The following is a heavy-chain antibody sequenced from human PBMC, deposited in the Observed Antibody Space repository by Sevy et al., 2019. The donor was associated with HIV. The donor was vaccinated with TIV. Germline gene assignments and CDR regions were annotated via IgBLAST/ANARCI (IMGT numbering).Heavy chain of an antibody. V-gene: IGHV3-30*18. D-gene: IGHD4-17*01. Sequence: ALRLSCAASGFIFDYYGMHWVRQAPGKGLEWVALISHDGSKKYYADSVKGRFTISRDNSKNTLYLQMNTLRRDDTAAYFCTKDPPVYGDFPYGMDVWGQGTTVTVSS. CDR3: TKDPPVYGDFPYGMDV. J-gene: IGHJ6*02. CDR2: ISHDGSKK. CDR1: GFIFDYYG.